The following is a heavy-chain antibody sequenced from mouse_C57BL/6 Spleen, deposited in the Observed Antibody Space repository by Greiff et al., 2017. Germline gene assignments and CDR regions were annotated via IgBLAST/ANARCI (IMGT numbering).Heavy chain of an antibody. CDR3: ARHYYGSSFEY. CDR1: GYTFTDYY. D-gene: IGHD1-1*01. CDR2: INPNNGGT. J-gene: IGHJ2*01. V-gene: IGHV1-26*01. Sequence: EVQLQQSGPELVKPGASVKISCKASGYTFTDYYMNWVKQSHGKSLEWIGDINPNNGGTSYNQKFKGKATLTVDKSSSTAYMELRSLTSEDSAVYYCARHYYGSSFEYWGQGTTLTVSS.